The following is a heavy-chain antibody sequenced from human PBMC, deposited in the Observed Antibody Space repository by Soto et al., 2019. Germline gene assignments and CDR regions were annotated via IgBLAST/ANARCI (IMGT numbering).Heavy chain of an antibody. CDR3: ARSRTTVTPSGFQH. CDR2: IYYSGST. J-gene: IGHJ1*01. Sequence: PSETLSVTCTVSAGSISSYYWSWIRQPPGKGLEWIGYIYYSGSTNYNPSLKSRVTISVDTSKNQFSLKLSSVTAADTAVYYCARSRTTVTPSGFQHWGQGTLVTVSS. CDR1: AGSISSYY. D-gene: IGHD4-17*01. V-gene: IGHV4-59*01.